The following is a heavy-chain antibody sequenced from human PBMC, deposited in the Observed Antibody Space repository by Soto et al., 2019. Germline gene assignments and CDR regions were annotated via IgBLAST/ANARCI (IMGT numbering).Heavy chain of an antibody. Sequence: EVQLLESGGGLVQPGGSLRLSCAASGFTFSSYAMSWVRQAPGKGLEWVSAISGSGGSTYYADSVKGRFTISRDNSKNTLYLQMNSLRAEDTAVYYCAKDQWVAAAGTRYYYYYGMDVWGQGTTVTVSS. CDR1: GFTFSSYA. J-gene: IGHJ6*02. V-gene: IGHV3-23*01. CDR3: AKDQWVAAAGTRYYYYYGMDV. D-gene: IGHD6-13*01. CDR2: ISGSGGST.